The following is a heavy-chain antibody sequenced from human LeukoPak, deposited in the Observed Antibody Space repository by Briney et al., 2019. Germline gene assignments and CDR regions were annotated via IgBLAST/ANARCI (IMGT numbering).Heavy chain of an antibody. CDR1: GFTFSSYA. CDR2: ISGSGGTT. V-gene: IGHV3-23*01. D-gene: IGHD6-19*01. CDR3: AKDRGSSSGWFP. J-gene: IGHJ5*02. Sequence: GGSLRLSCAASGFTFSSYAMSWVRQAPGKGLEWVSAISGSGGTTYYADSVKGRFTISRGNSKNTLYLQMNSLRAEDTAVYYCAKDRGSSSGWFPWGQGTLVTVSS.